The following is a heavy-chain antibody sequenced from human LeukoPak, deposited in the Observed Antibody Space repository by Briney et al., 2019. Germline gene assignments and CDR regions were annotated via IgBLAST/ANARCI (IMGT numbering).Heavy chain of an antibody. Sequence: PGGSLRLSCAASDFTFSSYTMNWVRQAPGKGPEWVSSITSGRSYIYYADSVKGRFTISRDNAKNSLYLQMNSLRAEDTAVYSCARDKTRGLGYSYSKSGNYFDYWGQGALVTVSS. V-gene: IGHV3-21*01. J-gene: IGHJ4*02. D-gene: IGHD5-18*01. CDR2: ITSGRSYI. CDR3: ARDKTRGLGYSYSKSGNYFDY. CDR1: DFTFSSYT.